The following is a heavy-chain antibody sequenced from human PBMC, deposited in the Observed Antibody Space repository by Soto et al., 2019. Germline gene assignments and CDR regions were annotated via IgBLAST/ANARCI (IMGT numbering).Heavy chain of an antibody. D-gene: IGHD3-22*01. Sequence: ASAQVSFNVSVYTVTSFYMHWVRPAPGQGLEWMGIISPSGGSTSYEQKFQGRVTMTRDTSTSTVYMELSSLRSEDTAVYYCARDYYDSSGYQPRDAFDIWRQGTMVTVSS. CDR3: ARDYYDSSGYQPRDAFDI. J-gene: IGHJ3*02. CDR1: VYTVTSFY. CDR2: ISPSGGST. V-gene: IGHV1-46*03.